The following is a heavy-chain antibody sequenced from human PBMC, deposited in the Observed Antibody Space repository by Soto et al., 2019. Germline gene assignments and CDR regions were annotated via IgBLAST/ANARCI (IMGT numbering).Heavy chain of an antibody. CDR1: GGTFSNYA. D-gene: IGHD2-2*01. CDR2: IIPIVGTG. Sequence: QVQLVQSGAEVRKPGSSVTVSCKASGGTFSNYAISWVRQAPGQGLEWMGGIIPIVGTGSYAQKFQGSVTITADEPTTTAYMELSSVRFEDTAVYYCARVVILVPTASTDYFYHMDVWGPGTTVTVSS. V-gene: IGHV1-69*01. J-gene: IGHJ6*02. CDR3: ARVVILVPTASTDYFYHMDV.